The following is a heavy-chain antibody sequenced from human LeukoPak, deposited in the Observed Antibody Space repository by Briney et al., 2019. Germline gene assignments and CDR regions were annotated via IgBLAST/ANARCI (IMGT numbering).Heavy chain of an antibody. CDR1: GGSISSGGYY. Sequence: SETLSLTCTVSGGSISSGGYYWSWIRQHPGKGLEWIGYIYYSGSTYYNPSLKSRVTISVDTSKNQFSLKLSSVTAADTAVYYCARVPTFWSGYYSGGPGYYYYGMDVWGQGTTVTVSS. CDR3: ARVPTFWSGYYSGGPGYYYYGMDV. D-gene: IGHD3-3*01. CDR2: IYYSGST. V-gene: IGHV4-31*03. J-gene: IGHJ6*02.